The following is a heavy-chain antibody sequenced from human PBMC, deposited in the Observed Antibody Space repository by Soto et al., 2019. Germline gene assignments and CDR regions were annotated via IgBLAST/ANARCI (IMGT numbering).Heavy chain of an antibody. D-gene: IGHD3-16*01. Sequence: QVQLVESGGGLVKPGGSLRLSCAASGFTFIDYYMNWIRQAPGKGLEWVSYISSSRSYTNYADSVKGRFTISRDNAKNSLYLQMNSLRAEDTAVYYCARVAYDAFDIWGQGTMVTVSS. CDR3: ARVAYDAFDI. V-gene: IGHV3-11*05. CDR2: ISSSRSYT. J-gene: IGHJ3*02. CDR1: GFTFIDYY.